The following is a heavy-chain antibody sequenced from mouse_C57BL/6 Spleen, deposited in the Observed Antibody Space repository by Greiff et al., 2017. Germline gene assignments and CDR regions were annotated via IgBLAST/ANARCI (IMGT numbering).Heavy chain of an antibody. CDR2: ISNGGGST. D-gene: IGHD1-1*01. Sequence: EVKLMESGGGLVQPGGSLKLSCAASGFTFSDYYMYWVRQTPEKRLEWVAYISNGGGSTYYPDTVKGRFTISRDNAKNTLYLQMSRLKSEDTAMYYCARGYYGHGYFDYWGQGTTLTVSS. CDR3: ARGYYGHGYFDY. CDR1: GFTFSDYY. J-gene: IGHJ2*01. V-gene: IGHV5-12*01.